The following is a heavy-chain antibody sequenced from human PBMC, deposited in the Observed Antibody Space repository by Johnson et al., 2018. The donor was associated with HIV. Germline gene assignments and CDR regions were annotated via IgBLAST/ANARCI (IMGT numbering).Heavy chain of an antibody. V-gene: IGHV3-9*01. CDR1: GFTFDDYA. Sequence: VHLVESGGGLVQPGRSLRLSCAASGFTFDDYAMHWVRQAPGKGLEWVSGINWNGGSTSYSDSVKGRFTISRDNSKNTLYLQMNSLRAEDTAVYYCAKAMSVSSWEHRGAFDIWGQGTMVTVSS. J-gene: IGHJ3*02. CDR2: INWNGGST. D-gene: IGHD6-13*01. CDR3: AKAMSVSSWEHRGAFDI.